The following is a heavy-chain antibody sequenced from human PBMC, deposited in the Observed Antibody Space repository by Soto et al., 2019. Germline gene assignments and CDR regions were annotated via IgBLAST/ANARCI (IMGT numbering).Heavy chain of an antibody. CDR2: LISSGESP. CDR1: GFTFSTQA. D-gene: IGHD6-19*01. Sequence: GGSLILSCSASGFTFSTQAMAWVRQAPGKGLEWVSALISSGESPDYADSVKGRFTISRDNSKNTLYLQMNSLRADDTAVYYCAKDLHGSGWSFDQWGQGTVVTVSS. CDR3: AKDLHGSGWSFDQ. J-gene: IGHJ4*02. V-gene: IGHV3-23*01.